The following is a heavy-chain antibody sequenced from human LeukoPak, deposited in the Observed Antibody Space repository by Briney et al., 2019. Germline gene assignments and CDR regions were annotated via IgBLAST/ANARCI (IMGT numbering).Heavy chain of an antibody. CDR1: GGSISSYY. D-gene: IGHD3-10*01. Sequence: PSETLSLTCTVSGGSISSYYWSWIRQPPGKGLEWIGYTYNSGSSSYSPSFKSRVTISTDTPRNQFFLRLTSVTAADTAVHYCAGYYGSGQWDNWGQGTLVTVSS. V-gene: IGHV4-59*12. CDR2: TYNSGSS. J-gene: IGHJ4*02. CDR3: AGYYGSGQWDN.